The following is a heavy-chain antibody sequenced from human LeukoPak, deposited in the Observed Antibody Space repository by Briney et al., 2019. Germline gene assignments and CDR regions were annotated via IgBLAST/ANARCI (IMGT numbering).Heavy chain of an antibody. D-gene: IGHD3-9*01. J-gene: IGHJ6*03. CDR2: IYYSGST. CDR1: GGSISSYY. CDR3: ARSPKNFDWLLPVYYYYYMDV. Sequence: SETLSLTCTVSGGSISSYYWSWIRQPPGKGLEWIGYIYYSGSTYYNPSLKSRVTISVDTSKNQFSLKLSSVTAADTAVYYCARSPKNFDWLLPVYYYYYMDVWGKGTTVTVSS. V-gene: IGHV4-59*08.